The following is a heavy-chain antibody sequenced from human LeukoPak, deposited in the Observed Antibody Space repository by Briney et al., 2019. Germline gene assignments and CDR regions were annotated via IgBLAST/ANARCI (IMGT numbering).Heavy chain of an antibody. Sequence: GGSLRLSCAASGFTFSGYGMNWVRQAPGKGLEWISYISSSLSTIYYADSVKGRFTISRDNAKNSLYLQMNSLRAEDTAVYYCARERNDFWSGYYTYYFDYWGQGTLVTVSS. D-gene: IGHD3-3*01. V-gene: IGHV3-48*04. CDR3: ARERNDFWSGYYTYYFDY. J-gene: IGHJ4*02. CDR2: ISSSLSTI. CDR1: GFTFSGYG.